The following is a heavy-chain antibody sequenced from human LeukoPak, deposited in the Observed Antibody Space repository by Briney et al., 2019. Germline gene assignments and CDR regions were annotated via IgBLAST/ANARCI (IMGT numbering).Heavy chain of an antibody. CDR2: IYYSGNT. J-gene: IGHJ4*02. V-gene: IGHV4-39*01. CDR1: GGSISGSSYF. CDR3: ARLKEGIDC. Sequence: PSETLSLTCAVSGGSISGSSYFWGWIRQPPGKGLEWIGSIYYSGNTYYNPSLKSRVTISVDMSKNQFSLKLSSVTAADTAVYYCARLKEGIDCWGQGTLVTVSS. D-gene: IGHD3-10*01.